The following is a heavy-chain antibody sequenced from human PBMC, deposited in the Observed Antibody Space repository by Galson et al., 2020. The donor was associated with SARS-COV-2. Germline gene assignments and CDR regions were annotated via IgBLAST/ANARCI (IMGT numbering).Heavy chain of an antibody. CDR2: MNPNSGNT. D-gene: IGHD4-17*01. CDR1: GYTFTNYE. Sequence: ASVKVSCKASGYTFTNYEINWVRQAPAQGLEWMGWMNPNSGNTGYAQKFQGRVTMTSTTSISTAYMELNSLTSEDTAVYYWARSYDDFAPWFDPWGQGTLVTVSS. J-gene: IGHJ5*02. CDR3: ARSYDDFAPWFDP. V-gene: IGHV1-8*01.